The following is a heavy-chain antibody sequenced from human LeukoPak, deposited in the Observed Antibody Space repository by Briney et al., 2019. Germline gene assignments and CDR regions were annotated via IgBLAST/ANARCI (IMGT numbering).Heavy chain of an antibody. CDR2: IIQDGSDE. Sequence: GGSLRLSCAASGFTFSNYCMTWVRQAPGKGLEWVANIIQDGSDEYYVDSVKGRFTISRDNAKNSLYLQMNSLGAEDTAVYYCATSDYYGSGRGGASPSDFWGQGTLVTVSS. J-gene: IGHJ4*02. D-gene: IGHD3-10*01. CDR3: ATSDYYGSGRGGASPSDF. CDR1: GFTFSNYC. V-gene: IGHV3-7*01.